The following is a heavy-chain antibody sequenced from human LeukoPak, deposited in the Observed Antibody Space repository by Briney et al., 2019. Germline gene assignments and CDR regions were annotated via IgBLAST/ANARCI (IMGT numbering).Heavy chain of an antibody. Sequence: GGSLRLSCAASGFTFTNAWMSWVRQAPGRGREWVGRIKTKTDGGTPDYAAPVKGRFTISGDDSKNMLYLQMNSLKTEDTAVYYCTTGAYDILTGYYHWYFDLWGRGTLVTVSS. CDR2: IKTKTDGGTP. CDR1: GFTFTNAW. CDR3: TTGAYDILTGYYHWYFDL. D-gene: IGHD3-9*01. V-gene: IGHV3-15*01. J-gene: IGHJ2*01.